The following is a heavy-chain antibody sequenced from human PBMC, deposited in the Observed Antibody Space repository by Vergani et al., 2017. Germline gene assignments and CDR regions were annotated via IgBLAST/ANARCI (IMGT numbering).Heavy chain of an antibody. Sequence: QVQLQESGPGLVKPSETLSLTCTVSGAAIKDFYWSWFRQPPGKGLEWIGYVYYTGSTTYNPSLKSRVTISVDTSNNQFSLRMTSLTAADTAIYYCARDRDLYCRSTTSCHNWFDHWGQGSLVTVSS. D-gene: IGHD2/OR15-2a*01. CDR1: GAAIKDFY. J-gene: IGHJ5*02. CDR3: ARDRDLYCRSTTSCHNWFDH. V-gene: IGHV4-59*01. CDR2: VYYTGST.